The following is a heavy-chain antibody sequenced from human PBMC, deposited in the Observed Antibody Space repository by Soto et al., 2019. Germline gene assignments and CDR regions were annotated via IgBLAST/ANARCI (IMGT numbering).Heavy chain of an antibody. Sequence: SETLSLTCAVYGGSFSGYYWSWIRQPPGKGLEWIGEINHSGSTNYNPSLKSRVTISVDTSKNQFSLKMSSVTAADTAVYYCARGQGGRGYYYDHYYYYYGMDVWGQGTTVTVSS. V-gene: IGHV4-34*01. CDR2: INHSGST. D-gene: IGHD3-22*01. CDR3: ARGQGGRGYYYDHYYYYYGMDV. J-gene: IGHJ6*02. CDR1: GGSFSGYY.